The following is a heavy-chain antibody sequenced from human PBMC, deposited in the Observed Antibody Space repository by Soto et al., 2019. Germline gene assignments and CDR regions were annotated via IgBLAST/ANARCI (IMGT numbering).Heavy chain of an antibody. J-gene: IGHJ6*02. V-gene: IGHV1-69*13. Sequence: GASMKVSCKASGGTFSSYAISWVRQAPGQGLEWMGGIIPIFGTANYAQKFQGRVTITADESTSTAYMELSSLRSEDTAVYYCASVLELHYYYGMDVWGQGTTVTVSS. CDR2: IIPIFGTA. CDR3: ASVLELHYYYGMDV. D-gene: IGHD1-7*01. CDR1: GGTFSSYA.